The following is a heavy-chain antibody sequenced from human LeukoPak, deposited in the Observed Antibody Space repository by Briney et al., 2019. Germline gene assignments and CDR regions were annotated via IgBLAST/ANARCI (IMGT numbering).Heavy chain of an antibody. CDR2: IYPRDGST. CDR3: ARDQEGFDY. J-gene: IGHJ4*02. V-gene: IGHV1-46*01. CDR1: GYTFTNNY. Sequence: ASVKVSCKASGYTFTNNYLHWVRQAPGQGLEWMGMIYPRDGSTSYAQNFQGRVTVTRGTSTTTVHMELRGLRSEDTAVYYCARDQEGFDYWGQGTVVTVSS.